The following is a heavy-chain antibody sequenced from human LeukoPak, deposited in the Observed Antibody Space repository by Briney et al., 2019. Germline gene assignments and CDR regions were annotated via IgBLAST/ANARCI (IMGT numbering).Heavy chain of an antibody. V-gene: IGHV4-30-4*08. CDR2: IYYSGST. J-gene: IGHJ6*03. Sequence: SQTLSLTCTVSGGSISSGDYYWSWIRQPPGKGLEWIGYIYYSGSTYYNPSLKSRVTISIDTSKNQFSLKLTSVTAADTAVYYCATQEDRSSTSCYKPSDYYYYMDVWGKGTTVTVSS. CDR1: GGSISSGDYY. D-gene: IGHD2-2*02. CDR3: ATQEDRSSTSCYKPSDYYYYMDV.